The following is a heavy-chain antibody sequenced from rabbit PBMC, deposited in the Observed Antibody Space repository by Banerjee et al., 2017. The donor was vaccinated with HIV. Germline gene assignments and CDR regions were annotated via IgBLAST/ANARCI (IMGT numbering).Heavy chain of an antibody. Sequence: QEQLVESGGGLVTLGGSLKLSCKASGIDFSSYGISWVRQAPGKGLEWIAYIYPDYGSTDYASWVNGRFTISKTSSTTVTLQMTSLTAADTATYFCARDLAGSTYAFNLWGPGTLVTVS. J-gene: IGHJ4*01. D-gene: IGHD8-1*01. CDR3: ARDLAGSTYAFNL. CDR1: GIDFSSYG. V-gene: IGHV1S45*01. CDR2: IYPDYGST.